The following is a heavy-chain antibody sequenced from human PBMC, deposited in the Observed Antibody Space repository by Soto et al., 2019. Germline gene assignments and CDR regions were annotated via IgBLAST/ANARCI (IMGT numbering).Heavy chain of an antibody. CDR3: AKAGCSGGTCYLYYFDY. D-gene: IGHD2-15*01. Sequence: GGSLRLSCAASGFTFSNYAVSWVRQAPGKGLEWVSTISGRGGNTYYADSVKGRFTISRDNSRNTLYLQMDSLRVEDSAVYSCAKAGCSGGTCYLYYFDYWGQGALVTVSS. CDR2: ISGRGGNT. J-gene: IGHJ4*02. V-gene: IGHV3-23*01. CDR1: GFTFSNYA.